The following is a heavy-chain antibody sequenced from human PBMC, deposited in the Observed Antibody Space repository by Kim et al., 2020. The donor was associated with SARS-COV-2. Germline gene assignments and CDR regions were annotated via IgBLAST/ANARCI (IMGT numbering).Heavy chain of an antibody. Sequence: SVKVSCKASGGTFSSYAISWVRQAPGQGLEWMGRIIPILGIANYAQKFQGRVTITADKSTSTAYMELSSLRSEDTAVYYCARPGVGLYDSSGYYHYWGQGTLVTVSS. D-gene: IGHD3-22*01. CDR1: GGTFSSYA. CDR3: ARPGVGLYDSSGYYHY. CDR2: IIPILGIA. V-gene: IGHV1-69*04. J-gene: IGHJ4*02.